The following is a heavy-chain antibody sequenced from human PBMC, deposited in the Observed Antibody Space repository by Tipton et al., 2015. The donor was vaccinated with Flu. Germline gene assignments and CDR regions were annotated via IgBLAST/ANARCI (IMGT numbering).Heavy chain of an antibody. J-gene: IGHJ6*02. V-gene: IGHV3-30*18. Sequence: TASGFTFSSYGMHWVRQAPGKGLEWVAVISYDGSNKYYADSVKGRFTISRDNSKNTLYLQMNSLRAEDTAVYYCAKDRYYSNLWYYYYYGMDVWGQGTTATVSS. D-gene: IGHD4-11*01. CDR3: AKDRYYSNLWYYYYYGMDV. CDR1: GFTFSSYG. CDR2: ISYDGSNK.